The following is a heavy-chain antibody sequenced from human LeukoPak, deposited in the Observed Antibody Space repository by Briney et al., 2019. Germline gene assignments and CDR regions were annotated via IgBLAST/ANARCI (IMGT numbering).Heavy chain of an antibody. V-gene: IGHV1-69*01. CDR2: IIPIFGTA. CDR3: ARWDRRYCSSTSCYTPFDY. D-gene: IGHD2-2*02. Sequence: SVKVSCKASGGTFSSYAISWVRQAPGQGLEWMGGIIPIFGTANYAQKFQGRVTITADESTSTAYMELSSLRSEDTAVYYCARWDRRYCSSTSCYTPFDYWGQGTLVTVSS. CDR1: GGTFSSYA. J-gene: IGHJ4*02.